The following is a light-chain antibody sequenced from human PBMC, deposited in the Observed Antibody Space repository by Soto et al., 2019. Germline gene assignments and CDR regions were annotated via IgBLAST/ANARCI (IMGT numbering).Light chain of an antibody. CDR3: QQYNNWPPWT. V-gene: IGKV3-15*01. CDR1: ESLNSH. Sequence: ETVMTQSPATLSVSPGERATLSCRASESLNSHLAWYQQKPGQAPRLLIYNVSTRATDIPTRFSGSGSEPEFTLTITSLQSDDLGIYYCQQYNNWPPWTFGQGTKVEIK. CDR2: NVS. J-gene: IGKJ1*01.